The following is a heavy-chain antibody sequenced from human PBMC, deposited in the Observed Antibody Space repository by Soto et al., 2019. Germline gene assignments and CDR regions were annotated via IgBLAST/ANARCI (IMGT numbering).Heavy chain of an antibody. CDR3: ARASNSMIVAFDY. V-gene: IGHV1-69*02. CDR2: IIPILGIA. J-gene: IGHJ4*02. CDR1: GGTFSSYT. D-gene: IGHD3-22*01. Sequence: QVQLVQSGAEVKKPGSSVKVSCKASGGTFSSYTISWVRQAPGQGLEWMGRIIPILGIANYAQKFQGRVTIPADNSTSTAYMELSSLSSEDTAVYYCARASNSMIVAFDYWGQGTLVTVSS.